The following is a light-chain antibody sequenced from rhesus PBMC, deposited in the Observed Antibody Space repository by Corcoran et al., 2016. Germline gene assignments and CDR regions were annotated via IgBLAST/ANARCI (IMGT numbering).Light chain of an antibody. CDR2: QVP. V-gene: IGKV2-64*01. CDR1: QSLVYRNGNTY. J-gene: IGKJ2*01. Sequence: DVVMTQSPLSLPITPGQPASISCRSSQSLVYRNGNTYLSWYQQKPGQRPRLLIYQVPNRYFGVPDRFCGSGAGTEFTLKIMRVEAEEVGCYYCGQVAHLPYSFGQGTKVEIK. CDR3: GQVAHLPYS.